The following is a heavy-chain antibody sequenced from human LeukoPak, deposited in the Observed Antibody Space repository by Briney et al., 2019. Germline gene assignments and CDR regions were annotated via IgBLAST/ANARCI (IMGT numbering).Heavy chain of an antibody. Sequence: GGSLRLSCAASGFTFDSYSMTWVRQTPGKGLEWVSTISGSGENTYYADSVQGRFTISRDNSKNSLSLQMSSLTAEDTAVYYCARDGSGTYYPEYWGQGTLVTVSS. CDR3: ARDGSGTYYPEY. J-gene: IGHJ4*02. CDR2: ISGSGENT. D-gene: IGHD3-10*01. CDR1: GFTFDSYS. V-gene: IGHV3-23*01.